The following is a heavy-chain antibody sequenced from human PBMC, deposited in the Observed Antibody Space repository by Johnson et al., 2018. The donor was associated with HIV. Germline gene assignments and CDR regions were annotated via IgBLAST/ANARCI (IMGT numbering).Heavy chain of an antibody. D-gene: IGHD3-22*01. CDR2: INWNGGST. V-gene: IGHV3-20*04. J-gene: IGHJ3*02. CDR3: ARAVGDSSGYYYVAAFDI. CDR1: GFTVSSNY. Sequence: VQLVESGGGLVKPGGSLRLSCAASGFTVSSNYMSWVRQAPGKGLEWVSGINWNGGSTGYADSVKGRFTISRDNAKNSLYLQMNSLRAEDTAVYYCARAVGDSSGYYYVAAFDIWGQGTMVTVSS.